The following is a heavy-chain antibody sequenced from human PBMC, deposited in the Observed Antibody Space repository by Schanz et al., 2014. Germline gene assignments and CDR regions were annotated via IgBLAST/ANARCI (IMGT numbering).Heavy chain of an antibody. Sequence: QVQLVQSGTQVKKPGASVKVSCKASGGTFSSFGINWVRQAPGQGLEWMGWISAYNGNTNYAQKLQGRVTMTTDTSTFTAYMDVSSLRSEDTAVYYCASSGAGYSSSWDFDYWGQGTLVTVSS. D-gene: IGHD6-13*01. J-gene: IGHJ4*02. CDR3: ASSGAGYSSSWDFDY. V-gene: IGHV1-18*01. CDR2: ISAYNGNT. CDR1: GGTFSSFG.